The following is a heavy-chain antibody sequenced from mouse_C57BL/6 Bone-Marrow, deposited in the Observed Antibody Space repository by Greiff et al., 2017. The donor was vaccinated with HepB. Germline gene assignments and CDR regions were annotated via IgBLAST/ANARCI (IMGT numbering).Heavy chain of an antibody. D-gene: IGHD2-4*01. CDR3: AGGLRRIDAMDY. J-gene: IGHJ4*01. Sequence: EVQLQQSGPELVKPGASVKISCKASGYSFTGYYMNWVKQSPEKSLEWIGEINPSTGGTTYNQKFKAKATLTVDKSSSTAYMQLKSLTSEDSAVYYCAGGLRRIDAMDYWGQGTSVTVSS. V-gene: IGHV1-42*01. CDR1: GYSFTGYY. CDR2: INPSTGGT.